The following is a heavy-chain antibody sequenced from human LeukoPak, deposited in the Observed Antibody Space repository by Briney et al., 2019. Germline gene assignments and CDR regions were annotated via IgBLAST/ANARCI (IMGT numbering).Heavy chain of an antibody. CDR1: GASISSGSYY. J-gene: IGHJ5*02. Sequence: PSETLSLTCTVSGASISSGSYYWNWIRQPAGKGLEWIGRIFASGSTNYNPSLKSRLTISLDTSKNQLSLKLSSVTAADTAVYYCARESYNWNDGWFDPWGQGTLVTVSS. CDR3: ARESYNWNDGWFDP. D-gene: IGHD1-20*01. CDR2: IFASGST. V-gene: IGHV4-61*02.